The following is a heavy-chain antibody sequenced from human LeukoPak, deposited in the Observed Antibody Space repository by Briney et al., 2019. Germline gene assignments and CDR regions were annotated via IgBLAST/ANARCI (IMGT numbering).Heavy chain of an antibody. J-gene: IGHJ4*02. CDR2: ISSDGGRT. D-gene: IGHD1-26*01. CDR1: GFTFSSFA. Sequence: GGSLRLSCSASGFTFSSFAMFWVRQAPGKGLEYVSGISSDGGRTNYADSVKARVTISRDNSKVTLYLQMTSLRPEDTAIYYCVKDPSGNYFYFDYWGQGTLVTVAS. V-gene: IGHV3-64D*09. CDR3: VKDPSGNYFYFDY.